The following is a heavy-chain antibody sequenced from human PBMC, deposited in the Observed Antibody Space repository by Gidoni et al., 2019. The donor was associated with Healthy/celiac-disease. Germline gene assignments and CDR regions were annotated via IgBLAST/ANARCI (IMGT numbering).Heavy chain of an antibody. CDR1: GFTFSSYG. Sequence: QVQLVESGGGVVQPGRSLRLSCAASGFTFSSYGMHWVRQAPGKGLEWVAVISYDGSNKYYADSVKGRFTISRDNSKNTLYLQMNSLRAEDTAVYYCAKGGSGQIWGFDYWGQGTLVTVSS. CDR2: ISYDGSNK. D-gene: IGHD2-15*01. J-gene: IGHJ4*02. V-gene: IGHV3-30*18. CDR3: AKGGSGQIWGFDY.